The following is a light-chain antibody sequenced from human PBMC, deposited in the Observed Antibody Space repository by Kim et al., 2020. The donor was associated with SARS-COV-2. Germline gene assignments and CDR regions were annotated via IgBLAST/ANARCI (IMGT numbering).Light chain of an antibody. CDR2: DAS. CDR1: QSVGST. CDR3: QQYSNWPPYT. V-gene: IGKV3-15*01. J-gene: IGKJ2*01. Sequence: EIVMTQSPATLSLSPGERATLFCRASQSVGSTLAWYQQKPGQAPRLLIFDASSRATGVPTRFSGSGSGTEFTLTISGLQSEDFAIYYCQQYSNWPPYTFGQGTKLEI.